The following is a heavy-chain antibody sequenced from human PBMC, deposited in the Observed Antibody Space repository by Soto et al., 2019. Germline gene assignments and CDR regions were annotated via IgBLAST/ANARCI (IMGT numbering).Heavy chain of an antibody. J-gene: IGHJ5*02. CDR2: INSDGSST. CDR3: ARDPPGYGDYVLESDNWFDP. D-gene: IGHD4-17*01. CDR1: GFTFSSYW. Sequence: PGGSLRLSCAASGFTFSSYWMHWVRQAPGKGLVWVSRINSDGSSTSYADSVKGRFTISRDNAKNTLYLQMNSLRAEDTAVYYCARDPPGYGDYVLESDNWFDPWGQGTLVTVSS. V-gene: IGHV3-74*01.